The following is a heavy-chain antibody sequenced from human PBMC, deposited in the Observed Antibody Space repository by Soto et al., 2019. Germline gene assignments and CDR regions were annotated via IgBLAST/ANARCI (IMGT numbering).Heavy chain of an antibody. V-gene: IGHV1-69*06. CDR2: IIPIFGTA. CDR3: ARVPSSGVVITDYYYYGMDV. J-gene: IGHJ6*02. Sequence: SVKVYCKASGGTFSSYAISWVRRAPGQGLEWMGGIIPIFGTANYAQKFQGRVTITADKSTSTAYMELSSLRSEDTAVYYCARVPSSGVVITDYYYYGMDVWGQGTTVTVSS. D-gene: IGHD3-3*01. CDR1: GGTFSSYA.